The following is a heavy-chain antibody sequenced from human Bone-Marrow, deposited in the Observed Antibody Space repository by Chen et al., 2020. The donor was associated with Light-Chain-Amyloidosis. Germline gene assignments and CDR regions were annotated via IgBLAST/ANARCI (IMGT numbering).Heavy chain of an antibody. CDR2: IYYSGST. Sequence: QLQLQESGPGLVKPSETLSLTCTVSGGSITSSSYYWGWIRQPPGKGLEWIGSIYYSGSTYYNPSLKSRVTISVDTSKNQFSLKLSSVTAADTAVYYCARQSEKDIVVVPAAIVFDIWGQGTMVTVSS. CDR1: GGSITSSSYY. CDR3: ARQSEKDIVVVPAAIVFDI. D-gene: IGHD2-2*01. J-gene: IGHJ3*02. V-gene: IGHV4-39*01.